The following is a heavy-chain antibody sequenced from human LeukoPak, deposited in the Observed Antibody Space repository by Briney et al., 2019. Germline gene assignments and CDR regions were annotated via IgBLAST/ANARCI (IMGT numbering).Heavy chain of an antibody. CDR3: ARVGYGSGSRVDY. CDR2: INHSGST. D-gene: IGHD3-10*01. Sequence: SETLSLTCAVYGVSFSGYYWTWVRQPPGKGLEWIGEINHSGSTNYNPSLKSPVTISVDTSKNQFSLKLSSVTAADTAVYYCARVGYGSGSRVDYWGQGTLVTVSS. V-gene: IGHV4-34*01. J-gene: IGHJ4*02. CDR1: GVSFSGYY.